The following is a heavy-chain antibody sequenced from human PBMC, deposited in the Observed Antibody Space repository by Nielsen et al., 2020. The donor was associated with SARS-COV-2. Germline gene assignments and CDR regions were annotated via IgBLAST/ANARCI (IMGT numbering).Heavy chain of an antibody. J-gene: IGHJ4*02. Sequence: GGSLRLSCAASGFTFSNAWMSRVRQAPGKGLEWVGRIKSKTDGGTTDYAAPVKGRFTISRDDSKNTLYLQMNSLKTEDTAVYYCTTEYQLLSGIIDYWGQGTLVTVSS. V-gene: IGHV3-15*01. CDR2: IKSKTDGGTT. CDR1: GFTFSNAW. CDR3: TTEYQLLSGIIDY. D-gene: IGHD2-2*01.